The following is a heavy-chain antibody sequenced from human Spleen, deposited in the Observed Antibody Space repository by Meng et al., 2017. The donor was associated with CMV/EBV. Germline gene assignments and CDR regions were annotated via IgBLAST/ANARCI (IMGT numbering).Heavy chain of an antibody. CDR1: GGSISSYY. CDR2: IYYSGST. J-gene: IGHJ6*02. CDR3: ARLPPEVVPAAMASNYYYYYGMDV. V-gene: IGHV4-59*01. D-gene: IGHD2-2*01. Sequence: GSLRLSCTVSGGSISSYYWSWIRQPPGKGLEWIGYIYYSGSTNYNPSLKSRVTIPVDTSKNQFSLKLSSVTAADTAVYYCARLPPEVVPAAMASNYYYYYGMDVWGQGTTVTVSS.